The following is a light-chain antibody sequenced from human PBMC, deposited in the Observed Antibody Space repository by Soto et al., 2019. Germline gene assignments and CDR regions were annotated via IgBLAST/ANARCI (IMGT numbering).Light chain of an antibody. Sequence: QSVLTQPPSASGSPGQSVTISCTGTSSDVGGYNYVSWYQQHPDKAPKLMIYEVSKRPSGVPDRFSGYKSGNTASLTVSGLQAEDEADYYCGSHAGSNPVFGTGTKVTVL. J-gene: IGLJ1*01. CDR3: GSHAGSNPV. V-gene: IGLV2-8*01. CDR2: EVS. CDR1: SSDVGGYNY.